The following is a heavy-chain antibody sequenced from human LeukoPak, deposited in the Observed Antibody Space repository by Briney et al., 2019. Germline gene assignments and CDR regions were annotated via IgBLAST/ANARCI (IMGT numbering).Heavy chain of an antibody. V-gene: IGHV1-2*02. Sequence: ASVKVSCKASGYTFTGYYMHWVRQAPGQGLEWMGWINPNSGGTNYAQKFQGRVTMTRDTSTSTAYMELSRLRSDDTAVYYCASLHVVVAAPDAFDIWGQGTMVTVSS. D-gene: IGHD2-15*01. CDR2: INPNSGGT. CDR1: GYTFTGYY. J-gene: IGHJ3*02. CDR3: ASLHVVVAAPDAFDI.